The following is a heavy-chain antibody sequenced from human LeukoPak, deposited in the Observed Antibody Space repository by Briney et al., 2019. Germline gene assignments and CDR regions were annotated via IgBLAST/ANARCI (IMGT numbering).Heavy chain of an antibody. J-gene: IGHJ6*02. Sequence: ASVKVSCKASGFTFTSSATQWVRQARGQRLEWIGWIVVGSGNTNYAQKFQERVTITRDMSTSTAYMELSSLRSEDTAVYYCAASTPDFWSGYRYYYGMDVWGQGTTVTVSS. CDR1: GFTFTSSA. CDR3: AASTPDFWSGYRYYYGMDV. D-gene: IGHD3-3*01. CDR2: IVVGSGNT. V-gene: IGHV1-58*02.